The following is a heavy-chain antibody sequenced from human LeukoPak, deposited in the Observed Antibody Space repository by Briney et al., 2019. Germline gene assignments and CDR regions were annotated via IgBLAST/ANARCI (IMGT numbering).Heavy chain of an antibody. Sequence: GGSLRLSCAASGFIFRSYGMHWVRQAPGKGLEWVAVIWYDGSNNYYADSVKGRFTISRDNSKNTLYLQMNSLRVEDTAVYYCARVYFAELPPLDYWGHGTLVTVSS. CDR3: ARVYFAELPPLDY. CDR2: IWYDGSNN. CDR1: GFIFRSYG. V-gene: IGHV3-33*01. D-gene: IGHD3-10*01. J-gene: IGHJ4*01.